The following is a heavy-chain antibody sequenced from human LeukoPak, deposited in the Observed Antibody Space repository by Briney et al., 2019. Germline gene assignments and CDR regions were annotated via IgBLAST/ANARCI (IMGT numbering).Heavy chain of an antibody. J-gene: IGHJ4*02. D-gene: IGHD3-10*01. V-gene: IGHV4-39*07. Sequence: SETLSLTCTVSGGSISSSSYYWGWIRQPPGKGLEWIGSIYYSGSTYYNPSLKSRVTISVDTSKNQFSLKLSSVTAADTAVYYCARGYGSGSYSFDYWGQGTLVTVSS. CDR3: ARGYGSGSYSFDY. CDR1: GGSISSSSYY. CDR2: IYYSGST.